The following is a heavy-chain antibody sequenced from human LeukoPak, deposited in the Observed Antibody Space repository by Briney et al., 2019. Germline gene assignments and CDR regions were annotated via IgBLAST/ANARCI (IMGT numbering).Heavy chain of an antibody. CDR3: TRDYLVKSRFDP. D-gene: IGHD2-8*02. CDR2: IRFDGSHK. Sequence: GGSLRLSCAASGFTFSSYGMHWVRQAPGKGLEWVAFIRFDGSHKYYGDSVKGRFTISRDNSKNLLYLQMNSLRAEDTAVYYCTRDYLVKSRFDPWGQGTLVTVSS. V-gene: IGHV3-30*02. J-gene: IGHJ5*02. CDR1: GFTFSSYG.